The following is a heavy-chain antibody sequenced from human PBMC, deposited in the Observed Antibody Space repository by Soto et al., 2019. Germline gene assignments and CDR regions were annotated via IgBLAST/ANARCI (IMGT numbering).Heavy chain of an antibody. J-gene: IGHJ4*02. CDR3: AKARCSTTNCYVPDY. V-gene: IGHV3-23*01. Sequence: WGSLRLSCAASGFTFSTYTMSWVRRAPGKGLEWVSAISGSGASPSYADSVQGRFTISRDNPKRTLYLQMNNLRAEDTAVYYCAKARCSTTNCYVPDYWGQGTLVTVSS. D-gene: IGHD2-2*01. CDR2: ISGSGASP. CDR1: GFTFSTYT.